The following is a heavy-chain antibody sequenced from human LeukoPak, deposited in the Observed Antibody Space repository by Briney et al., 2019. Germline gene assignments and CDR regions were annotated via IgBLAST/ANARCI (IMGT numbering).Heavy chain of an antibody. CDR3: TRHPAEGDY. D-gene: IGHD2-15*01. CDR2: ISGSGSNT. Sequence: GGPLRLSCAASGFTFSDFYMSWIRQAPGKGLESVSYISGSGSNTNYADSVKGRFTISRDNAKNSLYLQMNSLRAEDTAVYYCTRHPAEGDYWGQGTLVTVSS. CDR1: GFTFSDFY. J-gene: IGHJ4*02. V-gene: IGHV3-11*03.